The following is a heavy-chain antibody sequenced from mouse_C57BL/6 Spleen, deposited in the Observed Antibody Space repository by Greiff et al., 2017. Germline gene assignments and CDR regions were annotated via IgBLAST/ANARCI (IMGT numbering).Heavy chain of an antibody. CDR1: GYTFTSYW. Sequence: QVQLQQPVAELVKPGASVKLSCKASGYTFTSYWMHWVQQRPGRGLEWIGRIDPNSGGTKYNEKFKSQATLTVDKPSSTAYMQLSSLTSEDYAVYYCARESTYGSSPWFAYWGQGTLVTVSA. J-gene: IGHJ3*01. CDR2: IDPNSGGT. D-gene: IGHD1-1*01. V-gene: IGHV1-72*01. CDR3: ARESTYGSSPWFAY.